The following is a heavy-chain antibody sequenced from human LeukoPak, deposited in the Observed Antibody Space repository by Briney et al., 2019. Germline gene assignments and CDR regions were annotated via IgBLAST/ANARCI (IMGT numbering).Heavy chain of an antibody. CDR2: IYYSGST. V-gene: IGHV4-59*01. D-gene: IGHD6-19*01. CDR1: GGSISSYY. Sequence: PSETLSLTCTVSGGSISSYYWSWIRQPPGKGLEWIGYIYYSGSTNYNPSLKSRVTISVDTSKNQFSLKLSSVTAADTAVYYCARRSSSGWYVFDYCGQGTLVTVSS. J-gene: IGHJ4*02. CDR3: ARRSSSGWYVFDY.